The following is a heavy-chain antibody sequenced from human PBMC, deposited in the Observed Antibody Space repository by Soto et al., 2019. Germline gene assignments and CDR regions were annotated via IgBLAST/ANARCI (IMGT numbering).Heavy chain of an antibody. Sequence: QVQLVESGGSVVQPGRSLRLSCAASGFTFSYYGFHWVRQAPGKGLEWVAVISYDGYNKIYADSVMGRFTISRDNSKDTLYLQMNSLTAEDTALYYCAKAGRVLNNSIDSWGQGTLVTVSS. V-gene: IGHV3-30*18. CDR1: GFTFSYYG. CDR3: AKAGRVLNNSIDS. J-gene: IGHJ5*01. CDR2: ISYDGYNK.